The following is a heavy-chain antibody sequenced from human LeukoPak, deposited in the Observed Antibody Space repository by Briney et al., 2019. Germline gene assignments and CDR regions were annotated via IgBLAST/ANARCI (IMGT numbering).Heavy chain of an antibody. CDR3: AELGITMIGGV. CDR1: GFNFSSYS. Sequence: GGSLRLSCAASGFNFSSYSMSWVRQAPGKGLEWVSSISSSSSYIYYADSVKGRFTISRDNAKNSLYLQMNSLRAEDTAVYYCAELGITMIGGVWGKGTTVTISS. CDR2: ISSSSSYI. J-gene: IGHJ6*04. V-gene: IGHV3-21*01. D-gene: IGHD3-10*02.